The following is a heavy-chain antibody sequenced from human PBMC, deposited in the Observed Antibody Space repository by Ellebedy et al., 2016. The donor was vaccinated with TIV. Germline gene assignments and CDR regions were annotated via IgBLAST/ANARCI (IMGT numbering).Heavy chain of an antibody. Sequence: GGSLRLXCAASGFTFSSYAMHWVRQAPGKGLEWVAVISYDGSNKYYADSVKGRFTISRDNSKNTLYLQMNSLRAEDTAVYYCARVLGQWLAYNWFDPWGQGTLVTVSS. V-gene: IGHV3-30-3*01. J-gene: IGHJ5*02. CDR2: ISYDGSNK. CDR1: GFTFSSYA. CDR3: ARVLGQWLAYNWFDP. D-gene: IGHD6-19*01.